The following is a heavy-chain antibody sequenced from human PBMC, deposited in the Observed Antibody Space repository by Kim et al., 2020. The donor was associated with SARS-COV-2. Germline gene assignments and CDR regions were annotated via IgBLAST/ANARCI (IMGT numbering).Heavy chain of an antibody. CDR1: GGTFSSYA. J-gene: IGHJ4*02. D-gene: IGHD3-22*01. CDR2: IIPILGIA. CDR3: ATSIPTYYYDSSGYTFDY. Sequence: SVKVSCKASGGTFSSYAISWVRQAPGQGLEWMGRIIPILGIANYAQKFQGRVTITADKSTSTAYMELSSLRSEDTAVYYCATSIPTYYYDSSGYTFDYWGQGTLVTVSS. V-gene: IGHV1-69*04.